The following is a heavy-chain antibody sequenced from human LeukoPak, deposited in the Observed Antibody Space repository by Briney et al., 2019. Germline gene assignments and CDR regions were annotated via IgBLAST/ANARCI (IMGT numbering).Heavy chain of an antibody. CDR3: AKGGAVTSPYYYYYYMDV. V-gene: IGHV3-66*01. D-gene: IGHD4-17*01. J-gene: IGHJ6*03. Sequence: GGSLRLSCAASEFSVGSNYMTWVRQAPGKGLEWVSLIYSGGSTYYADSVKGRFTISRDNSKNTLYLQMNSLRAEDTAVYYCAKGGAVTSPYYYYYYMDVWGKGTTVTVSS. CDR1: EFSVGSNY. CDR2: IYSGGST.